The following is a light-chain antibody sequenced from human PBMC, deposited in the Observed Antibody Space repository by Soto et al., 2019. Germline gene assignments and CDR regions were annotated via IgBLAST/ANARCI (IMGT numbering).Light chain of an antibody. CDR1: QSVSSSN. Sequence: PGETAILSCRAIQSVSSSNLAWYQQKPGQAPRILIYGGSSRATGIPDRFSGGGSGTDFTLTISRLEPEDFAVYLCQQYADSPPTFGPGTKVDIK. CDR3: QQYADSPPT. J-gene: IGKJ3*01. CDR2: GGS. V-gene: IGKV3-20*01.